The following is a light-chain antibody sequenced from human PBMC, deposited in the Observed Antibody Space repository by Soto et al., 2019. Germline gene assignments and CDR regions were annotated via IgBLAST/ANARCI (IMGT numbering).Light chain of an antibody. J-gene: IGKJ1*01. Sequence: IQLTQFPSSLSASVGARVTITCRASQGVSSHLAWHQQKQGKAPKLLISEVSTLQSGVPSRFSGSGSGTELTITISSLQPDDCETYYGQQYNSYSQTFGQGTKVDIK. CDR1: QGVSSH. CDR2: EVS. V-gene: IGKV1-9*01. CDR3: QQYNSYSQT.